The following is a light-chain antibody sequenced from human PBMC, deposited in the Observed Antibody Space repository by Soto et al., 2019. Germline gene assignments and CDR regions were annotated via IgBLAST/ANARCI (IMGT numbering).Light chain of an antibody. CDR2: AAS. CDR1: PGISSY. J-gene: IGKJ5*01. CDR3: QQLNSYPQIT. Sequence: DIQLTHSPSFLSASVGDRVTITCRASPGISSYLAWYQQKPGKTPKLLIYAASTLQSGVPSRFSGSGSGTEFTLTISSLQPEDFATYYCQQLNSYPQITFDQGTRLEIK. V-gene: IGKV1-9*01.